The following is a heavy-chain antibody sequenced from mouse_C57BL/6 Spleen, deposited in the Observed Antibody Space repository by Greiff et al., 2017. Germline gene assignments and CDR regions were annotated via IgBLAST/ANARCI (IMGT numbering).Heavy chain of an antibody. CDR3: ARGNYDYDEGSYYAMDY. CDR2: IWSGGST. Sequence: VQLQESGPGLVQPSQSLSITCTVSGFSLTSYGVHWVRQSPGKGLEWLGVIWSGGSTDYNAAFISRLSISKDNSKSQVFFKMNSLQADDTAIYYCARGNYDYDEGSYYAMDYWGQGTSVTVSS. J-gene: IGHJ4*01. CDR1: GFSLTSYG. D-gene: IGHD2-4*01. V-gene: IGHV2-2*01.